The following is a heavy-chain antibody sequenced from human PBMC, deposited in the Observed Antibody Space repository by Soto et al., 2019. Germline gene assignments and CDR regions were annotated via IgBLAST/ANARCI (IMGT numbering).Heavy chain of an antibody. V-gene: IGHV3-73*01. CDR2: IRSKANSYAT. Sequence: GSLRLSCSASGFTFSGSAMHWVRQASGKGLEWVGRIRSKANSYATAYAASVKGRFTISRDDSKNTAYLQMNSLKTEDTAVYYCTTTLDYSDGTDFWGQGTMVTVSS. J-gene: IGHJ6*02. CDR3: TTTLDYSDGTDF. CDR1: GFTFSGSA.